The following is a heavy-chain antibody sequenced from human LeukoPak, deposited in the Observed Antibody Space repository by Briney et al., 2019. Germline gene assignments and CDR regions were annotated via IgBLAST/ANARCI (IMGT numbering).Heavy chain of an antibody. J-gene: IGHJ4*02. CDR3: ARGTVLNYYDSSGYHKSPGSVDY. D-gene: IGHD3-22*01. CDR1: GGSISNYY. CDR2: IYYSGST. Sequence: SETQSLTCTVSGGSISNYYWSWIRQPPGKGLEWIGYIYYSGSTNYNPSLKNRVTISVDTSKNQFSLKLSSVTAADTAVYYCARGTVLNYYDSSGYHKSPGSVDYWGQGTLVTVSS. V-gene: IGHV4-59*01.